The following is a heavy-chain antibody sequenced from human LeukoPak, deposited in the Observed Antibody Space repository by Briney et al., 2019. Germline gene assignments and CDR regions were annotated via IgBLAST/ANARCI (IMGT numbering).Heavy chain of an antibody. D-gene: IGHD4-23*01. CDR2: INPNSGVT. Sequence: GASVKVSFKTSGYTFTGYFIHWVRQAPGQGLEWMEWINPNSGVTSYAQKFQGRVTMTRDTSISTAYMELSRLRSDDTAVYYCAILAYAVVSHWGQGTLVTVSS. CDR3: AILAYAVVSH. V-gene: IGHV1-2*02. J-gene: IGHJ4*02. CDR1: GYTFTGYF.